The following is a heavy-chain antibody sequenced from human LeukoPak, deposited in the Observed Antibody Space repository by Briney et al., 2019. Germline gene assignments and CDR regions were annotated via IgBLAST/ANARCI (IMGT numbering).Heavy chain of an antibody. D-gene: IGHD5-24*01. J-gene: IGHJ4*02. V-gene: IGHV3-9*01. CDR3: ARDLGRDRYFDS. CDR1: GFIFDDYA. CDR2: ISWNSGSI. Sequence: PGRSLRLSCAASGFIFDDYAMHWVRQAPGKGLEWVSGISWNSGSIGYADSVKGRFTISRDNAKNSLYLQMNSLGAEDTAVYYCARDLGRDRYFDSWGQGTLVTVSS.